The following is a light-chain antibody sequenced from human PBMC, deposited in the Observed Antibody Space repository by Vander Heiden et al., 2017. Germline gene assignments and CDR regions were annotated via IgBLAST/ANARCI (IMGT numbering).Light chain of an antibody. CDR1: SGSIASYS. V-gene: IGLV6-57*04. Sequence: NFMLTQPLSVSESPGKTVTNSCPSSSGSIASYSVQWYQQRPGSAPTPVISEHNHRPFGVPVRFSGSIDRSSNSASLTSSGLNTEDEADYYCQSYDTNNWVFGGGTKLTVL. CDR3: QSYDTNNWV. J-gene: IGLJ3*02. CDR2: EHN.